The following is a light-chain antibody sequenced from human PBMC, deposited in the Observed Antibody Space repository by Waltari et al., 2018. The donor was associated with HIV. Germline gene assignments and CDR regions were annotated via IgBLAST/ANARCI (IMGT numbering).Light chain of an antibody. V-gene: IGLV2-11*01. Sequence: QSALTQPRSVSGSPGPSVTISCTGTSSDVGGYTFVSWYQQHPGKAPKLVIYDVSKWPSGVPDRFSGSKSGNTASLTISGLQAEDEADYYCCSYTGSYTWVFGGGTELTVL. CDR1: SSDVGGYTF. J-gene: IGLJ3*02. CDR2: DVS. CDR3: CSYTGSYTWV.